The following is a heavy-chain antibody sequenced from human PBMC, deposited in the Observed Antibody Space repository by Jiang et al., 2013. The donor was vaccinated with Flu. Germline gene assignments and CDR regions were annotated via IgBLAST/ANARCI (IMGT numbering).Heavy chain of an antibody. CDR2: IYWDDDE. CDR1: GFSLRTSGVG. D-gene: IGHD3-16*01. V-gene: IGHV2-5*02. CDR3: AHSPPYYHSGRPLFDY. Sequence: KPTQTLTLTCTFSGFSLRTSGVGVGWIRQPPGKALEWLALIYWDDDERYSPSLKSRLTITKDTSKNQVVLTMTNMDPVDTATYYCAHSPPYYHSGRPLFDYWGQGTLVTVSS. J-gene: IGHJ4*02.